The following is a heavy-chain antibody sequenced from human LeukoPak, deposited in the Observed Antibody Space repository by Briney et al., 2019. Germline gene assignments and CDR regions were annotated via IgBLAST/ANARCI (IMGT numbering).Heavy chain of an antibody. V-gene: IGHV3-33*01. Sequence: GGSLRLSCAASGFTFSSHGMHWVRQAPGKGLEWVAVIWYDGSKKYYADSVTGRFTISRDNSKNALSLQMNSLRAEDTAVYYCARGGYRSSSTGIDSWGQGTLVIVST. D-gene: IGHD6-13*01. CDR3: ARGGYRSSSTGIDS. J-gene: IGHJ5*01. CDR1: GFTFSSHG. CDR2: IWYDGSKK.